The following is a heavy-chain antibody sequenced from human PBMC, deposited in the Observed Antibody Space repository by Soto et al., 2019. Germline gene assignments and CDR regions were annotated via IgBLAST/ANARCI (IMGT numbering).Heavy chain of an antibody. CDR3: AKVITGSSWPQWNDKYFDY. CDR2: ISGSGGST. J-gene: IGHJ4*02. V-gene: IGHV3-23*01. D-gene: IGHD6-13*01. Sequence: PGGSLRLSCAASGFTFSSYAMSWVRQAPGKGLEWVSAISGSGGSTYYADSVKGRFTISRDNSKNTLYLQMNSLRAEDTAVYYCAKVITGSSWPQWNDKYFDYWGQGTLVTVSS. CDR1: GFTFSSYA.